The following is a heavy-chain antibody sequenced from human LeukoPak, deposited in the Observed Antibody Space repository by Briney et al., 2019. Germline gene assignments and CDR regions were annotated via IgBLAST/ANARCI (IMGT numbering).Heavy chain of an antibody. CDR1: GFTFSSYW. D-gene: IGHD3-22*01. CDR2: IKQDGSEK. Sequence: GGSLRLSCAASGFTFSSYWMSWVRQAPGKGLEWVANIKQDGSEKYYVDSVKGRFTISRDNAKNSLYLQMNSLRAEDTAVYYCARDRGRGSGYLWRDPFDTWGRGTMVTVSS. J-gene: IGHJ3*02. CDR3: ARDRGRGSGYLWRDPFDT. V-gene: IGHV3-7*01.